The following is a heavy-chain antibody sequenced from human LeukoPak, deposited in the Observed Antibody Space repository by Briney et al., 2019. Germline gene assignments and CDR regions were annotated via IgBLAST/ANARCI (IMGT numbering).Heavy chain of an antibody. CDR1: GFTFSSYS. J-gene: IGHJ3*02. V-gene: IGHV3-21*01. Sequence: PGGSLRLSCAASGFTFSSYSMNWVRQAPGKGLEWVSSISSSSSYIYYADSVKGRFTISRDNAKNSLYLQMNSLRAEDTAVYYCARGYSYVYQWAANPNAFDIWGQGTMVTVSS. CDR2: ISSSSSYI. CDR3: ARGYSYVYQWAANPNAFDI. D-gene: IGHD5-18*01.